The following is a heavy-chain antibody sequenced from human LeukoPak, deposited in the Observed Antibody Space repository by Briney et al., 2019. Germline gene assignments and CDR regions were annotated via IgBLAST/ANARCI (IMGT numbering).Heavy chain of an antibody. D-gene: IGHD3-10*01. J-gene: IGHJ4*02. CDR3: ARDRVGDYFDN. V-gene: IGHV4-59*12. CDR2: IYYSGST. Sequence: SETLSPTCTVSGGSISNKYWSWIRQPPGKGLEWIGYIYYSGSTNYNPSLKSRVTILVDTSKNQFSLKLSSVTAADTAVYYCARDRVGDYFDNWGQGTLVTVSS. CDR1: GGSISNKY.